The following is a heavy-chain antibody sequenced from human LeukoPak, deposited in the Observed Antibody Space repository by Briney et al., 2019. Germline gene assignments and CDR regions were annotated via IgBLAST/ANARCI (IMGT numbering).Heavy chain of an antibody. J-gene: IGHJ5*02. Sequence: ASVKVSCKVSGYTLTELSMHWVRQAPGKGLEWMGGFDPEDGETIYAQKFQGRVTMTEDTSTDTAYMELSSLRSEDTAVYYCPTARYSPGWFDPWGQGTLVTVSS. V-gene: IGHV1-24*01. CDR1: GYTLTELS. CDR2: FDPEDGET. D-gene: IGHD1-14*01. CDR3: PTARYSPGWFDP.